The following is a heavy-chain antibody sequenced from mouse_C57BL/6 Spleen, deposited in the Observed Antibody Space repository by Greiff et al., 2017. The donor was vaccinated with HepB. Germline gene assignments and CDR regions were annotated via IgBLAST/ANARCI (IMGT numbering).Heavy chain of an antibody. V-gene: IGHV5-17*01. D-gene: IGHD1-1*01. CDR1: GFTFSDYG. CDR2: ISSGSSTI. J-gene: IGHJ4*01. Sequence: EVMLVESGGGLVKPGGSLKLSCAASGFTFSDYGMHWVRQAPEKGLEWVAYISSGSSTIYYADTVKGRFTISRDNAKNTLFLQMTSLRSEDTAMYYCARPYYGSSYVDAMDYWGQGTSVTVSS. CDR3: ARPYYGSSYVDAMDY.